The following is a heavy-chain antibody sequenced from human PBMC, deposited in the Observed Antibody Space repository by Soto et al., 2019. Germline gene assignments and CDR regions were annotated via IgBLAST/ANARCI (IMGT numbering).Heavy chain of an antibody. Sequence: GGSLRLSCAASGFTFGSYSMNWVRQAPGKGLEWVSYISSSSSTTYYAGAVKGRFNNSRDNLKNSLYLQMNSLRAEDTAVYYCSREGANSGYPHAFDIWGQGTMGTVS. J-gene: IGHJ3*02. CDR1: GFTFGSYS. V-gene: IGHV3-48*01. CDR3: SREGANSGYPHAFDI. D-gene: IGHD5-12*01. CDR2: ISSSSSTT.